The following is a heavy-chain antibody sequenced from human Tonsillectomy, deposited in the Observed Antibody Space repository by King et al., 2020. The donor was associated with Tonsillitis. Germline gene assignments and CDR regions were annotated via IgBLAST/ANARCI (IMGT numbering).Heavy chain of an antibody. CDR2: IKSKPDGGTT. V-gene: IGHV3-15*07. CDR1: GLTFTEAW. Sequence: EVQLVESGGGLVKPGGSLRLSCAASGLTFTEAWMNWVRQAPGKGLEWVGRIKSKPDGGTTDYAAPVKGRFTISRHDSQNTVYLQMNSLKIEDTAVYYCTTGLISMVLLEYWGQGSLVTVSS. D-gene: IGHD2-21*02. J-gene: IGHJ4*02. CDR3: TTGLISMVLLEY.